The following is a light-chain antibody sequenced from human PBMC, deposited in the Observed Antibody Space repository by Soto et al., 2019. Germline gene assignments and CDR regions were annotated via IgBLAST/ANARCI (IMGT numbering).Light chain of an antibody. Sequence: EIVMTQSPATLSVSPGQRVTLSCRASQSVNTNLAWYQHKPGQAPRLLIYGAATGATGIPARFSAAGSGTELTLTISGMQSEDFAVYCCPPYNKSTWSFGQATKVDI. CDR1: QSVNTN. CDR3: PPYNKSTWS. CDR2: GAA. J-gene: IGKJ1*01. V-gene: IGKV3-15*01.